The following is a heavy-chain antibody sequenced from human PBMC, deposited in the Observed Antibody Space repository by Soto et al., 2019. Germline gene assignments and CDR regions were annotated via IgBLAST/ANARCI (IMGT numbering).Heavy chain of an antibody. J-gene: IGHJ4*02. CDR2: ISSNGRST. CDR3: ARDRCTNGVCYAPSDY. Sequence: GGSLRLSCAASGFTFSSYWMSWVRQAPGKGLEYVSAISSNGRSTYYANSVKGRFTISRDNSKNTLYLQMDSLRAEDMAVYYCARDRCTNGVCYAPSDYWGQGTLVTV. V-gene: IGHV3-64*01. D-gene: IGHD2-8*01. CDR1: GFTFSSYW.